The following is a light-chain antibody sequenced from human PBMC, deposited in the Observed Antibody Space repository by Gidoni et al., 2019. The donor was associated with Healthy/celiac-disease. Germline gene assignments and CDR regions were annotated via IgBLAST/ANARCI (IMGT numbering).Light chain of an antibody. Sequence: TGSGSPGQSVTISCTGTSSDVGGYNYVSWYQQHPGKAPKLMIYDVSQRPSGVPDRFSGSKSGNTASLTISGLQAEDEADYYCCSYAGNNWVFGGGTKLTVL. V-gene: IGLV2-11*01. CDR1: SSDVGGYNY. J-gene: IGLJ3*02. CDR2: DVS. CDR3: CSYAGNNWV.